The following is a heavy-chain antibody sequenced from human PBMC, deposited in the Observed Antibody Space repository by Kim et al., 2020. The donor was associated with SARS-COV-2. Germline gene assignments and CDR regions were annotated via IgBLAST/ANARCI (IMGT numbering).Heavy chain of an antibody. CDR1: GASVSSAGYS. Sequence: SETLSLTCVVSGASVSSAGYSWSWIRQPPGKGLEWIGFIYHSGSTYYNPSLKSRVTISVDRSKNQFSLKLTSVTAADTAVYYCARGGGSGSWALAPWGQRTLVTVSS. D-gene: IGHD3-10*01. CDR2: IYHSGST. V-gene: IGHV4-30-2*01. CDR3: ARGGGSGSWALAP. J-gene: IGHJ5*02.